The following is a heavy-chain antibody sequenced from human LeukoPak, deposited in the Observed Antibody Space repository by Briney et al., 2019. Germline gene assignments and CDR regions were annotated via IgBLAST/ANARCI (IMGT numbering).Heavy chain of an antibody. Sequence: GGSLRLSCAASGFTVSSNYMSWVRQAPGKGLEWVSVIYSGGSTYYADSVKGRFTISRDNSKNTLYLQMNSLRAEDTAVYYCARGHNFGRLHPFDYCGQGSLVTVSS. CDR1: GFTVSSNY. V-gene: IGHV3-66*01. D-gene: IGHD3-9*01. J-gene: IGHJ4*02. CDR3: ARGHNFGRLHPFDY. CDR2: IYSGGST.